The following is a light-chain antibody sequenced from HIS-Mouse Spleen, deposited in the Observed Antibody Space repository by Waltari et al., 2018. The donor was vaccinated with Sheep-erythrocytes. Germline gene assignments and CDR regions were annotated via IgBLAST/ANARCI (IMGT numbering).Light chain of an antibody. V-gene: IGLV3-1*01. Sequence: YELTQPPSVSVSPGQTASITCSGDKLGDKYACWYQQKPGQSPVLVIYQDSKRPSGIPGRFSGSNSGNTATLTISGTQAMDEADYYCQAWDSSTAVFGGGTKLTVL. CDR2: QDS. CDR1: KLGDKY. J-gene: IGLJ2*01. CDR3: QAWDSSTAV.